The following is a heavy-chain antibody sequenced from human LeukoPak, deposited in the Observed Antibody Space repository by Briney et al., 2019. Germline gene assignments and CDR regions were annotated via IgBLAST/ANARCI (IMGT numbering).Heavy chain of an antibody. Sequence: GGSLRLSCAASGSTFSSYWMHWVRQAPGKGLVWVSRINSDGSSTSYADSVKGRFTISRDNAKNTLYLQMNSLRAEDTAVYYCAREGDYYDSSGTAGGAFDIWGQGTMVTVSS. D-gene: IGHD3-22*01. CDR3: AREGDYYDSSGTAGGAFDI. J-gene: IGHJ3*02. CDR2: INSDGSST. V-gene: IGHV3-74*01. CDR1: GSTFSSYW.